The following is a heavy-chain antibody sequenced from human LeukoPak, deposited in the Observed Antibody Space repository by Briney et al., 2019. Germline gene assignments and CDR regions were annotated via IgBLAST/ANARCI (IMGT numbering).Heavy chain of an antibody. J-gene: IGHJ4*02. D-gene: IGHD3-22*01. CDR2: IWYDGSNK. Sequence: GRSLRLSCAASGFTFSSYGMHWVRQAPGKGLEWVAVIWYDGSNKYYADSAKGRFTISRDNSKNTLYLQMNSLRAEDTAVYYCAKDGPRSSGYYYRGPRIDYWGQGTLVTVSS. V-gene: IGHV3-33*06. CDR1: GFTFSSYG. CDR3: AKDGPRSSGYYYRGPRIDY.